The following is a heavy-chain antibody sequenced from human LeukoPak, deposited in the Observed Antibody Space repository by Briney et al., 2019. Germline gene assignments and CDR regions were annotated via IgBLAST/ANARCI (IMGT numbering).Heavy chain of an antibody. Sequence: SQTLSLTCALSGDSFSTVYSAWNWLRPSPSGGLEWLGRTYYRSKWNYDYAISVQSRITINPDTSKNQFSLQLNSVTPEDTAVYYCARDKYHLDYWGPGTLVTVSS. D-gene: IGHD1-14*01. CDR3: ARDKYHLDY. J-gene: IGHJ4*02. V-gene: IGHV6-1*01. CDR2: TYYRSKWNY. CDR1: GDSFSTVYSA.